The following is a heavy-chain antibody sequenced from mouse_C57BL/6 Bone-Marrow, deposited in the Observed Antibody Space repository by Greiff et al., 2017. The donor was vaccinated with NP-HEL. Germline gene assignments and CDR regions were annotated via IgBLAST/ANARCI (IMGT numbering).Heavy chain of an antibody. V-gene: IGHV1-54*01. J-gene: IGHJ3*01. D-gene: IGHD1-1*01. CDR1: GYAFTNYL. CDR3: AREITTVEAY. Sequence: VQLMESGAELVRPGTSVKVSCKASGYAFTNYLIEWVKQRPGQGLEWIGVINPGSGGTNYNEKFKGKATLTADKSSSTAYMQLSSLTSEDSAVYFCAREITTVEAYWGQGTLVTVSA. CDR2: INPGSGGT.